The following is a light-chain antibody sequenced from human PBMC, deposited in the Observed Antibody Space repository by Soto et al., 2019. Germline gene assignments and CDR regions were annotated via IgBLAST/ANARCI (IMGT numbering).Light chain of an antibody. V-gene: IGLV2-14*01. Sequence: QSALTQPASVSGSPGQSITISCTGTSSDVGGYNYVSWYQQQPGKAPKLMIYDVSNRPSGVSNRFSGSKSGNTASLTISGLQAEDEDDYYCCSYTSSSTPRVVFGGGTQLTVL. CDR2: DVS. CDR1: SSDVGGYNY. J-gene: IGLJ2*01. CDR3: CSYTSSSTPRVV.